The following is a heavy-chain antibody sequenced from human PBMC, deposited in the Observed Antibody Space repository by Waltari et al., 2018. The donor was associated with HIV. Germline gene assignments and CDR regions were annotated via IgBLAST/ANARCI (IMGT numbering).Heavy chain of an antibody. CDR1: RSHVSALS. CDR3: ARCETVVTPFINKYLGLDV. D-gene: IGHD2-15*01. Sequence: EVQLVASGGKLVQSGGPIRLSCLASRSHVSALSMTCVRTGPGKGLEWVAYISATGTTIFYANSVKGRFTVSRDNVENSLYLDMSSLRAEDTGDYYCARCETVVTPFINKYLGLDVWGPGTTVTVSS. V-gene: IGHV3-48*01. CDR2: ISATGTTI. J-gene: IGHJ6*02.